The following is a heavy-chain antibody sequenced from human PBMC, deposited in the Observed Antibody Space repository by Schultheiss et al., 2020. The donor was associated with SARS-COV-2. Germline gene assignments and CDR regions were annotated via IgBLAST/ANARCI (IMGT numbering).Heavy chain of an antibody. J-gene: IGHJ6*03. CDR2: INPSGGST. V-gene: IGHV1-46*01. D-gene: IGHD1-1*01. Sequence: ASVKVSCKASGYTFTSYYMHWVRQAPGQGLEWMGIINPSGGSTSYAQKFQGRVTITRDTSASTAYMELSSLRSDDTAVYYCARDGAGTWAFYFYYMDVWGQGTTVTVSS. CDR1: GYTFTSYY. CDR3: ARDGAGTWAFYFYYMDV.